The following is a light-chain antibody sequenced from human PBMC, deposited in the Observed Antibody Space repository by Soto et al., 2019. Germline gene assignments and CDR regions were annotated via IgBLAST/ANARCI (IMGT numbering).Light chain of an antibody. V-gene: IGLV2-14*01. CDR2: LVS. Sequence: HSALTQPASVSGSPGQSITISCTGTTSDIGDYNYVSWYQHLPDKVPKLIISLVSSRPSGVSNRFSGSKSGNTASLTISGLQAEDEGDYYCTSWGIFGPGTKVTVL. CDR1: TSDIGDYNY. J-gene: IGLJ1*01. CDR3: TSWGI.